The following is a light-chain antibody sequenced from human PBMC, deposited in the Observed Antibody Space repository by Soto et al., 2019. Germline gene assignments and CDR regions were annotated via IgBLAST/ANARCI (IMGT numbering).Light chain of an antibody. Sequence: DIQMTQSPSTLSASVGDRVTITCRSSQSISSWLAWYQQKPGKAPKVLISDASSLESGVPSRFSGSGSGTEFTLTISILQPDDYATYYCQQSYTYSWTFGQGTKVEIK. V-gene: IGKV1-5*01. CDR2: DAS. CDR1: QSISSW. J-gene: IGKJ1*01. CDR3: QQSYTYSWT.